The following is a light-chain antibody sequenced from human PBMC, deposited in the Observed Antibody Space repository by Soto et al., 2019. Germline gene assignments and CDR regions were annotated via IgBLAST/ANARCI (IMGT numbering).Light chain of an antibody. CDR1: QSVSSSY. V-gene: IGKV3-20*01. Sequence: EIVLTQSPGTLWLSPGERAALSCRAGQSVSSSYLAWYQQKPGQATRLIIYGASSRANGIPDRFSGSGSGTDFTLTIRRLEPEDFALYYCQQYGSSPAWTFGQGTKVDI. J-gene: IGKJ1*01. CDR2: GAS. CDR3: QQYGSSPAWT.